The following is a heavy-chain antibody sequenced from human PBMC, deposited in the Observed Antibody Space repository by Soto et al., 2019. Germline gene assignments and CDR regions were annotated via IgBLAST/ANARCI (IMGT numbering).Heavy chain of an antibody. D-gene: IGHD6-19*01. Sequence: EVRLLEAGGGLKQPGGSLRLSCAASGFTFKESAMNWVRQAPGKGLEWFASISDTGASTWYAESVRGRLSISRDNSKNTLSLQMNSLRGEDTAVYYCAKGRGSGWAWYFDNWGQGTLVTVSS. V-gene: IGHV3-23*01. CDR1: GFTFKESA. J-gene: IGHJ4*02. CDR3: AKGRGSGWAWYFDN. CDR2: ISDTGAST.